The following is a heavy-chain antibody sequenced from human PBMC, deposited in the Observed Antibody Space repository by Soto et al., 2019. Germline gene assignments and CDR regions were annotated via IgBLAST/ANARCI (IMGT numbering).Heavy chain of an antibody. Sequence: ASVKVSCKASGGTFSSYAISWVRQAPGQGLEWMGWINPNSGGTNYAQKFQGWVTMTRDTSISTAYMELSRLRSEDTAVYYCARDGEGKAAAGMVHWGQGTLVTVSS. V-gene: IGHV1-2*04. CDR1: GGTFSSYA. D-gene: IGHD6-13*01. CDR2: INPNSGGT. CDR3: ARDGEGKAAAGMVH. J-gene: IGHJ1*01.